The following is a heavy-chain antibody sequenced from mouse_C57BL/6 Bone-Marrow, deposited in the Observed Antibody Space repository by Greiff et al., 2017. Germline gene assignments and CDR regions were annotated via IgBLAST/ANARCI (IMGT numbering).Heavy chain of an antibody. Sequence: QVQLQQPGAELVRPGSSVKLSCKASGYTFTSYWMDWVKQRPIQGLEWLGNIDPSDSGTHYNQKFKDQATLTVDKYYSTVDMQLSSLTSEDFAVYYCAIDYYYSSRNFTNSMDYWGKGTTVTVSS. D-gene: IGHD1-1*01. CDR2: IDPSDSGT. CDR3: AIDYYYSSRNFTNSMDY. V-gene: IGHV1-52*01. J-gene: IGHJ4*01. CDR1: GYTFTSYW.